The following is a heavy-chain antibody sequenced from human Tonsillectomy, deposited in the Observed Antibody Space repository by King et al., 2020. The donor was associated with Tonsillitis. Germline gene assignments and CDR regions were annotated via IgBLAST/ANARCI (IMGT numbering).Heavy chain of an antibody. V-gene: IGHV3-7*03. Sequence: VQLVESGGDLVQPEGSLRLSCVASGFTFTDYWMAWVRQAPGKGLEWVADIKGDGNKRYYVDSVKGRFTISRDNAKNSLYLQMNSLRAEDTALYYCVRDDGNTPSAFDYWGQGTLVTVSS. D-gene: IGHD2-15*01. CDR1: GFTFTDYW. CDR2: IKGDGNKR. J-gene: IGHJ4*02. CDR3: VRDDGNTPSAFDY.